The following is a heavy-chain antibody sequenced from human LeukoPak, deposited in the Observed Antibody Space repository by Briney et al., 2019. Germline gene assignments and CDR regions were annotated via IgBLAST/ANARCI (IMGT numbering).Heavy chain of an antibody. Sequence: GGSLSLSCAASGFTVSCYAMRWVRHAPGKGLEWVSAISGGGGSTYYADSVKGRFTISRDNSKNTLYLQMNSLRVEDTAVYYCTPSHYESALQMSLGMDVWGQGTTVTVSS. CDR1: GFTVSCYA. V-gene: IGHV3-23*01. D-gene: IGHD3-22*01. CDR2: ISGGGGST. J-gene: IGHJ6*02. CDR3: TPSHYESALQMSLGMDV.